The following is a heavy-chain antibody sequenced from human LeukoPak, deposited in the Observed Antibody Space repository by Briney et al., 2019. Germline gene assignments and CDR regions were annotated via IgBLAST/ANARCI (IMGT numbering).Heavy chain of an antibody. V-gene: IGHV3-21*01. CDR3: AGEHYYGSGSYPHFDY. CDR1: GFTFSSYS. J-gene: IGHJ4*02. CDR2: ISSSSSYI. Sequence: PGGSLRLSCAASGFTFSSYSMNWVRQAPGKGLEWVSSISSSSSYIYYADSVKGRFTISRDNAKNSLYLQMNSLRAEDTAVYYCAGEHYYGSGSYPHFDYWGQGTLVTVSS. D-gene: IGHD3-10*01.